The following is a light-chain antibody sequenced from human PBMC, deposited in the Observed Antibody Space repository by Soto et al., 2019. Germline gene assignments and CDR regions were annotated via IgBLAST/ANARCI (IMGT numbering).Light chain of an antibody. CDR3: QQYGSSPPLT. CDR1: QSVSSNY. V-gene: IGKV3-20*01. CDR2: GAS. J-gene: IGKJ4*01. Sequence: EIVLTQSPGTLSLSPGERATLSCRASQSVSSNYLAWYQQKPGQAPRLLIYGASSRATGIPDGFSGRGSGTDFSLIISRLEPEDVALYYCQQYGSSPPLTFGGGTRVDIK.